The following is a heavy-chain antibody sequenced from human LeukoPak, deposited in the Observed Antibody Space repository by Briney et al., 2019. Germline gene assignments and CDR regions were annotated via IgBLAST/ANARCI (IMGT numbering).Heavy chain of an antibody. J-gene: IGHJ6*03. D-gene: IGHD3-3*01. V-gene: IGHV3-23*01. Sequence: GGSLRLSCAASGFTVSDSLMSWVRQAPGKGLEWVSAISGSGGSAYYADSVKGRFTISRDNSKNTLYLQMNSLRAEDTAVYYCAKASPPMRYDFWSGYSVGYYYYMDVWGKGTTVTVSS. CDR3: AKASPPMRYDFWSGYSVGYYYYMDV. CDR1: GFTVSDSL. CDR2: ISGSGGSA.